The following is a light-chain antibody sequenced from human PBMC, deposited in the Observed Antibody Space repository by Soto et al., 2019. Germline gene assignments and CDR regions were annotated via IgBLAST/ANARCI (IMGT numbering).Light chain of an antibody. V-gene: IGLV1-44*01. J-gene: IGLJ3*02. CDR1: SSNIGSNT. CDR3: AAWDDSLNGWV. CDR2: SNN. Sequence: QSVLTQPPSASGTPGQRVTISCSGSSSNIGSNTVNWYQQLPGTAPKLLIYSNNQRPSGVPDRFSGSKSGTSASLAISGLQSEDEADYYCAAWDDSLNGWVFGGGTKLPAL.